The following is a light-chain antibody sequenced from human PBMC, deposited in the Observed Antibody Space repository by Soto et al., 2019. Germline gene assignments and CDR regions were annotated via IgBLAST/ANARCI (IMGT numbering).Light chain of an antibody. CDR2: DVS. CDR1: SSDVGGYNY. CDR3: NSYTTSNTRQTV. J-gene: IGLJ1*01. V-gene: IGLV2-14*01. Sequence: HSVLTQPASVSGSPGPSITISCTGTSSDVGGYNYVSWYQQHPGKAPKFMIYDVSNRPSGVSTRFSGSKSGNTASLTISGLQAEDEADYYCNSYTTSNTRQTVFGTGTKLTVL.